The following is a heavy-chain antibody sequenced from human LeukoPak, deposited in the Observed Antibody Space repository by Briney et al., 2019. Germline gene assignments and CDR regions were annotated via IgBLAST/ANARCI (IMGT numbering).Heavy chain of an antibody. V-gene: IGHV4-38-2*02. CDR3: ARGQGGSGSYPRHFDY. CDR2: FDQSGST. Sequence: SETLSLTCTVSGYSISSGYYWGCIRQPPGKGLEWIGSFDQSGSTYYNPSLKSRVTISVDTSKNQFSLKLSSVTAADTAVYYCARGQGGSGSYPRHFDYWGQGTLVTVSS. CDR1: GYSISSGYY. J-gene: IGHJ4*02. D-gene: IGHD3-10*01.